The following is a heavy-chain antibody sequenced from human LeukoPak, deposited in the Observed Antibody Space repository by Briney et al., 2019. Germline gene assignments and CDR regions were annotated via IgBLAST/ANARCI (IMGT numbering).Heavy chain of an antibody. CDR2: IWYDGSNK. D-gene: IGHD3-16*01. J-gene: IGHJ1*01. Sequence: PGGSLRLSCAASGFTFSSYGMHWVRQAPGKGLEGVAVIWYDGSNKYNVDSVKGRFTISRDNDKSSLYLQMNSLRAEDTAVYYCARGHRGDEYFQHWGQGTLVTVS. CDR3: ARGHRGDEYFQH. V-gene: IGHV3-33*01. CDR1: GFTFSSYG.